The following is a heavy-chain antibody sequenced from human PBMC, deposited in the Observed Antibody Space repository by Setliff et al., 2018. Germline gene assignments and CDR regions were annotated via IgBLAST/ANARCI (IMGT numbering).Heavy chain of an antibody. CDR1: AHIFNSYG. Sequence: EASVKVSCKSSAHIFNSYGISWVRQAPGQGLEWMGWISSYNDVTNYAQRFQGRVTMTTDTSASAAYLELRNLRSDDTAVYYCAISTLSICSGGSCPNAFDVWGQGTMVTVSS. V-gene: IGHV1-18*01. CDR2: ISSYNDVT. J-gene: IGHJ3*01. D-gene: IGHD2-15*01. CDR3: AISTLSICSGGSCPNAFDV.